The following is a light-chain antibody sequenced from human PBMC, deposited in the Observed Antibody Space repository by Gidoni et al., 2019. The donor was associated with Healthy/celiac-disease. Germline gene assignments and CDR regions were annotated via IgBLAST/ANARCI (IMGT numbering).Light chain of an antibody. CDR3: QHSYSTPLT. V-gene: IGKV1-39*01. CDR1: QSSSSY. Sequence: DIQMTQSPSSLSASVGDRVTITCRASQSSSSYLNWYQQKPGKAPQLLIYAASSLQSGVPSRFSGSGSGTDFTLTISSLQPEDFATYYCQHSYSTPLTFGGGTKVEIK. CDR2: AAS. J-gene: IGKJ4*01.